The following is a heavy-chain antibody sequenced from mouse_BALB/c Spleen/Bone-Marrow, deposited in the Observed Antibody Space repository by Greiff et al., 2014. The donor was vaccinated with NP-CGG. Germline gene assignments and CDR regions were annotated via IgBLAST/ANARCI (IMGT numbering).Heavy chain of an antibody. CDR1: GYTFTSYW. CDR3: ARKGISTVIATAYYFDY. CDR2: IFPATGTT. V-gene: IGHV1S132*01. D-gene: IGHD2-4*01. Sequence: QVQLQQSGAELVKPGASVKLSCKTSGYTFTSYWIQWVKQRPGQGLGWIGEIFPATGTTYYNEKFKDKATLTIDTSSSTAYMQLSNLTSEDSAVYFCARKGISTVIATAYYFDYWGQGSTLTVSS. J-gene: IGHJ2*01.